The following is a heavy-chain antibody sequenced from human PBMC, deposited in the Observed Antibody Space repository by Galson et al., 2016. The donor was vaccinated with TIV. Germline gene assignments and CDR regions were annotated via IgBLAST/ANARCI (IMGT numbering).Heavy chain of an antibody. CDR1: GFTVSSSY. J-gene: IGHJ6*02. V-gene: IGHV3-66*01. D-gene: IGHD3-16*01. CDR2: IYSGGNT. CDR3: ARDGPAGVEASTGQWGNYYGMDV. Sequence: SLRLSCAASGFTVSSSYMSWVRQAPGKGLEWVSVIYSGGNTYFADNVKGRFSISRDNSKNTLYLQMNSLRADEPGVYYCARDGPAGVEASTGQWGNYYGMDVWGPGNPGHRLL.